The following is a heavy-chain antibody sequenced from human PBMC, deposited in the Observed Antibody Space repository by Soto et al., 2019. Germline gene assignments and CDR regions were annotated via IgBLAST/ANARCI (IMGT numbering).Heavy chain of an antibody. J-gene: IGHJ4*02. V-gene: IGHV3-15*07. CDR2: IKSKTDGGTT. Sequence: EVQLVESGGGLVKPGGSLRLSCAASGFTFSNAWMNWVRQAPGKGLEWVGRIKSKTDGGTTDYAAPVKGRFTISRDDSKNTLYLQMNSLKTEDTAVYYCTTDRDIVVVAVDYWGQGTLVTVSS. CDR3: TTDRDIVVVAVDY. CDR1: GFTFSNAW. D-gene: IGHD2-15*01.